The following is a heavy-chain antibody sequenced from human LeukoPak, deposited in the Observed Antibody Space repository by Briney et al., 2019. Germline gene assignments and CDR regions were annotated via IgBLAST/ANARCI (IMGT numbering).Heavy chain of an antibody. J-gene: IGHJ4*02. CDR1: GGSFSGYY. D-gene: IGHD3-16*01. CDR2: INHSGST. CDR3: ARVPPRVMITFGRVIRGGIDY. Sequence: SETLSLTCAVSGGSFSGYYWSWIRQPPGKGLEWIGEINHSGSTNYNPSLKSRVTISVDTSKNQFSLKLSSVPAADTAVYYCARVPPRVMITFGRVIRGGIDYWGQGTLVTVSS. V-gene: IGHV4-34*01.